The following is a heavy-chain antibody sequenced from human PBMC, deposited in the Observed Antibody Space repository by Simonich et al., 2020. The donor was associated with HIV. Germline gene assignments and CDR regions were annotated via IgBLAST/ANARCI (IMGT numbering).Heavy chain of an antibody. D-gene: IGHD3-22*01. Sequence: QVQLQQWGAGLLKPSETLSLTCAVYGGSFSCDYWSWIRKPPGEGLEWIGEINHSGSTNDNPSLKSRVTISVDTAKNQFSLKLSSVTAADTAVDYCARTYYYDSSGYYTGWFDPWGQGTLVTVSS. J-gene: IGHJ5*02. CDR2: INHSGST. CDR3: ARTYYYDSSGYYTGWFDP. V-gene: IGHV4-34*01. CDR1: GGSFSCDY.